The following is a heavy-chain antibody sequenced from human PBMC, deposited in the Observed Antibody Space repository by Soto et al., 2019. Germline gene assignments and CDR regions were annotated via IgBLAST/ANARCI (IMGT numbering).Heavy chain of an antibody. CDR1: GFTFSSYA. V-gene: IGHV3-23*01. CDR3: AKPMSPEGAFDI. CDR2: ISGSGGST. J-gene: IGHJ3*02. Sequence: EVQLLESGGGLVQPGGSLRLSCAASGFTFSSYAMSWVRQAPGKGLEWVSAISGSGGSTYYADSVKGRFTISRDNSTNTLYLQMNSLRAEDTAVYYCAKPMSPEGAFDIWGQGTMVTVSS.